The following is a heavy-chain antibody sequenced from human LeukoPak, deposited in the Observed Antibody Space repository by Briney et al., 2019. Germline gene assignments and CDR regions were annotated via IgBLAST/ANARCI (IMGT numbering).Heavy chain of an antibody. Sequence: ASVKVSCKPSRYTFTSYVINWVRQTPGQGREWMGWMNPNSGNTGYAQKFQGRVTMTRNTSISTAYMELSSLRSEDTAVYYCASTVTTPGYYYYMDVWGKGTTVTVSS. D-gene: IGHD4-11*01. J-gene: IGHJ6*03. CDR3: ASTVTTPGYYYYMDV. CDR1: RYTFTSYV. CDR2: MNPNSGNT. V-gene: IGHV1-8*01.